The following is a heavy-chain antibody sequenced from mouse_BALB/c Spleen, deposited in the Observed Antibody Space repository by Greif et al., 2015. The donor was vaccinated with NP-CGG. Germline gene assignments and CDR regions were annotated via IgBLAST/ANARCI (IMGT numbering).Heavy chain of an antibody. CDR3: ATGRYFDV. Sequence: LVESGAELAKPGASVKMSCKASGYTFTSYWMHWVKQRPGQGLEWIGYINPSTGYTEYNQKFKDKATLTADKSSSTAYMQLSSLTSEDSAVYYCATGRYFDVWGAGTTVTVSS. CDR2: INPSTGYT. D-gene: IGHD4-1*01. V-gene: IGHV1-7*01. CDR1: GYTFTSYW. J-gene: IGHJ1*01.